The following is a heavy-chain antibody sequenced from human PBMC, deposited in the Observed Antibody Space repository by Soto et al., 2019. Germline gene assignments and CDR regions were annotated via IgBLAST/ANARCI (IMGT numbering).Heavy chain of an antibody. CDR2: IYYSGST. D-gene: IGHD2-15*01. CDR1: GGSISSGGYY. CDR3: ARGSVVAATLFDY. Sequence: QVQLQESGPGLVKPSQTLSLTCTVSGGSISSGGYYWSWIRQHPGKGLECIGYIYYSGSTYYNPSLKSRVTISVDTSKNQFSLKLSSVTAADTAVYYCARGSVVAATLFDYWGQGTLVTVSS. V-gene: IGHV4-31*03. J-gene: IGHJ4*02.